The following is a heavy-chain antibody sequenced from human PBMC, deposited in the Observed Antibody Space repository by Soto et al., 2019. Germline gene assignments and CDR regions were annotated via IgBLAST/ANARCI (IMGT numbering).Heavy chain of an antibody. CDR2: IYPGDSDI. D-gene: IGHD6-13*01. J-gene: IGHJ3*01. CDR1: GYDFTNYW. Sequence: PGESLKISCKASGYDFTNYWIAWVRQTPGRGLERMGMIYPGDSDIRYNPSFRGRVTISADKSITSAFVQWGSLKASDSAIYYCARFRAPRRQLISMSFHLWGLGTLVTVS. V-gene: IGHV5-51*01. CDR3: ARFRAPRRQLISMSFHL.